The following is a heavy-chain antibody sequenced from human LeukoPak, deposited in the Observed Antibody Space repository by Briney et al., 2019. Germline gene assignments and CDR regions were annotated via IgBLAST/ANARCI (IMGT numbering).Heavy chain of an antibody. CDR2: ISWNSGSI. CDR3: AKAYYYGSGSYYDY. V-gene: IGHV3-9*01. J-gene: IGHJ4*02. D-gene: IGHD3-10*01. Sequence: PGGSPRLSCAASGFTFDDYAMHWVRQAPGKGLEWVSGISWNSGSIGYADSVKGRFTISRDNAKNSLYLQMNSLRAEDTALYYCAKAYYYGSGSYYDYWGQGTLVTVSS. CDR1: GFTFDDYA.